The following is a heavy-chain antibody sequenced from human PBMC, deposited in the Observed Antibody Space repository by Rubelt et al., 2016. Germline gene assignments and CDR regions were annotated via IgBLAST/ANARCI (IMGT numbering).Heavy chain of an antibody. CDR1: GGSFSGYY. Sequence: QVQLQQWGAGLLKPSETLSLTCAVYGGSFSGYYWSWIRQPPGQGLEWIGDINNSGSTNYDPSLKSRGTTTVDTSKNQFSLKLTSVNAADSAVYYCARDPRPRLLCGFDYWGQGALVTVSS. D-gene: IGHD2-15*01. CDR3: ARDPRPRLLCGFDY. V-gene: IGHV4-34*01. J-gene: IGHJ4*02. CDR2: INNSGST.